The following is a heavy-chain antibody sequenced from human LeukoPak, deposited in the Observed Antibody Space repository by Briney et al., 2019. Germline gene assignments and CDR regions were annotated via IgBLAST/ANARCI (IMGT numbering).Heavy chain of an antibody. D-gene: IGHD1-26*01. Sequence: PGGSLRLSCAASGFTFSSYSMNWVRQAPGKGLEWVSSIGSSSSYIYYADSVKGRFTISRDNAKNSLYLQMNSLRAEDTAVYYSARDSGLYNWGQGTLVTVSS. CDR2: IGSSSSYI. CDR1: GFTFSSYS. V-gene: IGHV3-21*01. CDR3: ARDSGLYN. J-gene: IGHJ4*02.